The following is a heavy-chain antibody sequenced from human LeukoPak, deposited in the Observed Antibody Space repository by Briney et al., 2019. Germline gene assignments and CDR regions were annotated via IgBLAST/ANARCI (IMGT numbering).Heavy chain of an antibody. V-gene: IGHV3-11*01. CDR3: ARDYYDSSGYYYFDY. D-gene: IGHD3-22*01. CDR2: ISSSGSTI. Sequence: PGGSLRLACAASGFTFSDYYMSWIRQAPGKGLEWVSYISSSGSTIYYADSVKGRFTISRDNAKNSLYLQMNSLRAEDTAVYYCARDYYDSSGYYYFDYWGQGTLVTVSS. J-gene: IGHJ4*02. CDR1: GFTFSDYY.